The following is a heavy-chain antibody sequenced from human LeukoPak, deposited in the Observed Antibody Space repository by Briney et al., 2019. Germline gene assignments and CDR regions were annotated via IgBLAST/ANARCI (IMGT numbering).Heavy chain of an antibody. CDR2: IKSETDGETT. CDR1: GFTFSSAW. D-gene: IGHD3-16*02. Sequence: PGGSLRLSCAASGFTFSSAWMTWVRQAPGKGLEWVGRIKSETDGETTDYAAPVKGRFNISRDDSQNTLFLQMNSLKTEDTAVYYCTTPSGVVTKLSPSFGAWGQGTLVTVSS. CDR3: TTPSGVVTKLSPSFGA. J-gene: IGHJ5*02. V-gene: IGHV3-15*01.